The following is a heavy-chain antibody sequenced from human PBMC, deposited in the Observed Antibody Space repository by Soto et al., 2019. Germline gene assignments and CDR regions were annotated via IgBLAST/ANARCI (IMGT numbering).Heavy chain of an antibody. Sequence: QVQLVQSGAEVKKPGASVKVSCKASGYTFTSYGISWVRQAPGQGLEWMGWISAYNGNTNYAQKLQGRVTMTTGTSTSTAYMELRSLRSDDTAVYYCARWGYCSSTSCYKYYYYYGMDVWGQGTTVTVSS. D-gene: IGHD2-2*02. CDR3: ARWGYCSSTSCYKYYYYYGMDV. J-gene: IGHJ6*02. CDR1: GYTFTSYG. V-gene: IGHV1-18*01. CDR2: ISAYNGNT.